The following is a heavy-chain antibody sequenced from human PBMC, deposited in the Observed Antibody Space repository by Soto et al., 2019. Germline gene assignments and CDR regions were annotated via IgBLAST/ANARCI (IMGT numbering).Heavy chain of an antibody. CDR3: ARYYGSGSYYGDYYYMDV. CDR1: GFTFSSYS. J-gene: IGHJ6*03. D-gene: IGHD3-10*01. Sequence: EVQLVESGGGLVKPGGSLRLSCAASGFTFSSYSMNWVRQAPGKGLEWVSSISSSSSYIYYADSVKGRFTISRDNAKNSLYLQMNSLRAEDTAVYYCARYYGSGSYYGDYYYMDVWGKGTTVTVSS. CDR2: ISSSSSYI. V-gene: IGHV3-21*01.